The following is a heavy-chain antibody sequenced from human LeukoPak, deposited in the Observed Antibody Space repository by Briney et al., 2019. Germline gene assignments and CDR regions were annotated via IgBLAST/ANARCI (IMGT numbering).Heavy chain of an antibody. J-gene: IGHJ5*02. CDR1: GFTFSSYA. V-gene: IGHV3-23*01. D-gene: IGHD4-11*01. CDR2: ISGSGGST. CDR3: AKDRNDYSNYDWFDP. Sequence: GGSLRLSCAASGFTFSSYAMSWVRQAPGKGLEWVSAISGSGGSTYYADSVKGRFTISRDNSKNTLYLQMNSLRAEDTAVYYCAKDRNDYSNYDWFDPWGQGTLATVSS.